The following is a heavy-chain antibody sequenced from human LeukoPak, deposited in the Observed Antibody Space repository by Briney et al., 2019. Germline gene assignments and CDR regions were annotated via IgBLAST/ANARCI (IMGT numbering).Heavy chain of an antibody. CDR1: GGSISSYY. CDR2: IYTSGST. CDR3: ARLRLARTHNYYMDV. D-gene: IGHD1-14*01. Sequence: SETLSLTCTVSGGSISSYYWSWIRQPPGKGLEWIGYIYTSGSTNYNPSLKSRVTISVDTSKNQFSLKLSSVTAADTAVYYCARLRLARTHNYYMDVWGKGTTVTVSS. V-gene: IGHV4-4*09. J-gene: IGHJ6*03.